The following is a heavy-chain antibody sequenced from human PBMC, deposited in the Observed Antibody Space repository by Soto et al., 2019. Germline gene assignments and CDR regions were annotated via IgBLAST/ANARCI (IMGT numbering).Heavy chain of an antibody. Sequence: ASVKVSCKASGYTFTSYAMHWVRQAPGQRLEWMGWINAGNGNTKYSRKFQGRVTITRDTSASTAYMELSSLRSEDTAVYYCARDLNWFDPWGQGTLVTVSS. J-gene: IGHJ5*02. CDR3: ARDLNWFDP. V-gene: IGHV1-3*01. CDR1: GYTFTSYA. CDR2: INAGNGNT.